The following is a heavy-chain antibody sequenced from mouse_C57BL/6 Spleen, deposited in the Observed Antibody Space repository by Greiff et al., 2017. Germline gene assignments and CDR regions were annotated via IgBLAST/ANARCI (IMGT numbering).Heavy chain of an antibody. D-gene: IGHD2-2*01. CDR3: AREGMVTTRGYAMDY. CDR1: GYTFTSYW. CDR2: INPSNGGT. V-gene: IGHV1-53*01. Sequence: QVQLKQPGTELVKPGASVKLSCKASGYTFTSYWMHWVKQRPGQGLEWIGNINPSNGGTNYNEKFKSKATLTVDKSSSTAYMQLSSLTSEESAVYYCAREGMVTTRGYAMDYWGQGTSVTVSS. J-gene: IGHJ4*01.